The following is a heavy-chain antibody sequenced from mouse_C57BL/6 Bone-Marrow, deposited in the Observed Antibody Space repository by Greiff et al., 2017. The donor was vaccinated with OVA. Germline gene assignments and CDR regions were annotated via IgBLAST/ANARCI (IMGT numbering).Heavy chain of an antibody. CDR2: IYPRSGNT. J-gene: IGHJ3*01. CDR3: ASGGLRRAWFAY. CDR1: GYTFTSYG. V-gene: IGHV1-81*01. D-gene: IGHD2-2*01. Sequence: QVQLQQSGAELARPGASVKLSCKASGYTFTSYGISWVKQRTGQGLEWIGEIYPRSGNTYYNEKFKGKATLPADKSSSTAYMELSSLTSEDSAVYFCASGGLRRAWFAYWGQGTLVTVSA.